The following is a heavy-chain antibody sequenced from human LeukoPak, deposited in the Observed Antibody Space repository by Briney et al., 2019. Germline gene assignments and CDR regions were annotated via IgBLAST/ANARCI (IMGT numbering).Heavy chain of an antibody. J-gene: IGHJ4*02. V-gene: IGHV1-8*03. CDR1: GYTFTSYD. D-gene: IGHD3-16*02. Sequence: ASVKVSCKASGYTFTSYDINWVRQATGQGLEWMGWMNPNSGDTGYAQKFQGRVTITRNTSISTAYMELSSLRSEDTAVYYCARAVYDYVWGSYRKTFDYWGQGTLVTVSS. CDR2: MNPNSGDT. CDR3: ARAVYDYVWGSYRKTFDY.